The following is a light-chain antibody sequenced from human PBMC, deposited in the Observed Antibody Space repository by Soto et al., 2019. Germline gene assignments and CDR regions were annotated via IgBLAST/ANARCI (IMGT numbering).Light chain of an antibody. CDR2: HTS. V-gene: IGKV3-11*01. CDR1: QSVSSY. CDR3: QQRASWPET. Sequence: EIVLTHSPATLALSPCEGAALSCRASQSVSSYLAWYQQKPGQAPRLLIYHTSNRATAIPARFSGSGSGTDFTLTISSLESEDFAIYYCQQRASWPETFGQGTKVDIK. J-gene: IGKJ1*01.